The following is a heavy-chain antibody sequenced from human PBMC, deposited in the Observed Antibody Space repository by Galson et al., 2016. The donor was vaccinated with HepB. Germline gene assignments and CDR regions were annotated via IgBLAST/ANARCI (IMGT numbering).Heavy chain of an antibody. CDR1: GSSLTEVS. CDR2: FEPEDGET. Sequence: SCKVSGSSLTEVSMHWVRQAPGKGLEWMGGFEPEDGETIYAQKFQGRVTVTEDASTDTAYMELSSLRSDDTAVYYCAVGAMATWGQGTLVTVSS. J-gene: IGHJ5*02. V-gene: IGHV1-24*01. CDR3: AVGAMAT. D-gene: IGHD1-26*01.